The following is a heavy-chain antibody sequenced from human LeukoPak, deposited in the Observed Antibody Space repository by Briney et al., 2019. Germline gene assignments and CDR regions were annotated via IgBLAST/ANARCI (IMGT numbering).Heavy chain of an antibody. CDR1: GYTFSSFD. Sequence: ASVKVSCKXSGYTFSSFDLNWVRQATGQGLEWMGWIYPNSDTTVSSQKFQGRLTLTRNTSTSTAYMELSSLTSDDTAVYYCVRSVAGQGYWGQGTLVTVSS. CDR2: IYPNSDTT. D-gene: IGHD6-19*01. V-gene: IGHV1-8*01. CDR3: VRSVAGQGY. J-gene: IGHJ4*02.